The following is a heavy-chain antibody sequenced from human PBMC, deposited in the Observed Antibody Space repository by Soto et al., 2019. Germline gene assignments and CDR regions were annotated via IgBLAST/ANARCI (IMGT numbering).Heavy chain of an antibody. V-gene: IGHV4-34*01. Sequence: SETLSLTCTVSGGSISNHYWSWIRQPPGKGLEWIGEINHSGSTNYNPSLKSRVTISVDTSKNQFSLKLSSVTAADTAVYYCARVPRITMVRGVIIGSYFDYWGQGTLVTVSS. CDR3: ARVPRITMVRGVIIGSYFDY. D-gene: IGHD3-10*01. CDR1: GGSISNHY. J-gene: IGHJ4*02. CDR2: INHSGST.